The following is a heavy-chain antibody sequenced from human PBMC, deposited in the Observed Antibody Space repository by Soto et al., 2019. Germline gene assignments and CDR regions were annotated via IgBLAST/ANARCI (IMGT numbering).Heavy chain of an antibody. CDR2: IKNKANSYTT. V-gene: IGHV3-72*01. J-gene: IGHJ4*02. D-gene: IGHD1-26*01. CDR1: GFTFSAHY. CDR3: ARVSLVGPSGGRYFDY. Sequence: EVQLVESGGGLVQPGGSLRLSCAASGFTFSAHYMDWVRQAPGKGLEWVGRIKNKANSYTTEYAASVEGRFTISREDSKNSLYLKMNSLNTEDTAVYYCARVSLVGPSGGRYFDYWGQGSQVAVSS.